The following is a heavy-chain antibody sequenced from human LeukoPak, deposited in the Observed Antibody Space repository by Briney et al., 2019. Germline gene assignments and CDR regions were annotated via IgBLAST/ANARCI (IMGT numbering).Heavy chain of an antibody. V-gene: IGHV3-53*01. D-gene: IGHD6-13*01. CDR3: ARADSSWYPYFDY. Sequence: GGSLRLSCAASGFTVSSNYMSWVRQAPGKGLEWVSVIYSGGSTYYADSVKGRFTISRDNSKNTLYLQMNSLRAEDTAVYYCARADSSWYPYFDYWGQGTLVTVS. J-gene: IGHJ4*02. CDR2: IYSGGST. CDR1: GFTVSSNY.